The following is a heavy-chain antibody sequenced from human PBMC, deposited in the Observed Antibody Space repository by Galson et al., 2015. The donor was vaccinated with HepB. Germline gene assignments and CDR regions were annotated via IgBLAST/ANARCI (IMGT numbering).Heavy chain of an antibody. CDR3: AKATSGTCSGANCYYFDF. CDR2: FSGPVVTT. J-gene: IGHJ4*02. D-gene: IGHD2-15*01. V-gene: IGHV3-23*01. Sequence: SLRLSCAASGFTFSSYAMSWVRQTPEKGLDWVSTFSGPVVTTYHAASVKGRFTISRDNSKNTLSLQMNGLRADDTAVYYCAKATSGTCSGANCYYFDFWGQGALVTVSS. CDR1: GFTFSSYA.